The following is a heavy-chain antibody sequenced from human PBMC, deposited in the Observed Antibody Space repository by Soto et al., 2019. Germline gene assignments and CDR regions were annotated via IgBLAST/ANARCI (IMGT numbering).Heavy chain of an antibody. CDR3: AKEAEENEQVPIPGDN. D-gene: IGHD2-2*02. J-gene: IGHJ4*02. Sequence: GGSLRLSCVASGFTFRNHAMTWVRQAPGKGLEWVSGISGSGTMKYYADSVRGHFTIPRENAKNTLHLQMDNLRVEDTAVYYCAKEAEENEQVPIPGDNWGQGTLVTVSS. V-gene: IGHV3-23*01. CDR1: GFTFRNHA. CDR2: ISGSGTMK.